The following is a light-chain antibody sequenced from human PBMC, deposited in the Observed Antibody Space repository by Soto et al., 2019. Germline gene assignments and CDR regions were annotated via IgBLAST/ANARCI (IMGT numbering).Light chain of an antibody. CDR2: GAS. CDR1: QSVSSSY. CDR3: QQYGSSPPEKT. V-gene: IGKV3-20*01. Sequence: EIVLTQSPGTLSLSPGERATLSCRASQSVSSSYLAWYQQKPGQAPRLLIYGASNRATGIPDRFSGSGSGTEFTLTISRREPEDFAVYYCQQYGSSPPEKTFGQGTKVEIK. J-gene: IGKJ1*01.